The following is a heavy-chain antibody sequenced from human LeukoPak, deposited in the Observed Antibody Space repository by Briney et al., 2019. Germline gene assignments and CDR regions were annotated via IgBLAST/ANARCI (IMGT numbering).Heavy chain of an antibody. J-gene: IGHJ4*02. CDR1: GYTFTSYG. Sequence: ASVKVSCKASGYTFTSYGISWVRQAPGQGLEWMGWISAYNGNTNYAQKLQGRVTMTTDTSTSTAYMELRSLRSDDTAVYYCARDTGRWIQLPFDYWGQGTLVTVSS. D-gene: IGHD5-18*01. CDR2: ISAYNGNT. CDR3: ARDTGRWIQLPFDY. V-gene: IGHV1-18*01.